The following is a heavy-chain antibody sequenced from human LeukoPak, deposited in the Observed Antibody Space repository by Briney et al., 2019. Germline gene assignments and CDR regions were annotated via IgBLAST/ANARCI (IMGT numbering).Heavy chain of an antibody. CDR3: VKDRGGSPFYGMDV. V-gene: IGHV3-23*01. D-gene: IGHD1-26*01. CDR2: ISGSGGAGT. Sequence: GGSLRLSCAGSGFTFSSYAMSWVRQAPGKGLEWVSTISGSGGAGTYYADSVKGRFTVSRDNSRNTLYLPMNSLRTEDTAVYYCVKDRGGSPFYGMDVWGQGTTVTVSS. CDR1: GFTFSSYA. J-gene: IGHJ6*02.